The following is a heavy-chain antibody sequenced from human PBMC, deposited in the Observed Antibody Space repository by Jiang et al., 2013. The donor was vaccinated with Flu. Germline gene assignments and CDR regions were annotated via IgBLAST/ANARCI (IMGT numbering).Heavy chain of an antibody. V-gene: IGHV4-34*01. D-gene: IGHD6-19*01. CDR2: INHSGST. J-gene: IGHJ2*01. CDR3: ARGPLQYMGQWLVRGGFDL. CDR1: GGSFSGYY. Sequence: LLKPSETLSLTCAVYGGSFSGYYWSWIRQPPGKGLEWIGEINHSGSTNYNPSLKSRVTISVDTSKNQFSLKLSSVTAADTAVYYCARGPLQYMGQWLVRGGFDLWGRGTLVTVSS.